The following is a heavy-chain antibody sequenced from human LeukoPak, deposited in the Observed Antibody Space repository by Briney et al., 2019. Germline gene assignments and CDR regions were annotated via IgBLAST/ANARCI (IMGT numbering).Heavy chain of an antibody. D-gene: IGHD6-19*01. CDR1: GFTFSNYG. CDR3: TTGMYSSGWYRGYYYYYMDV. CDR2: IKSKTDGGTT. V-gene: IGHV3-15*01. J-gene: IGHJ6*03. Sequence: GGTLRLSCAASGFTFSNYGMSWVRQAPGKGLEWVGRIKSKTDGGTTDYAAPVKGRFTISRDDSKNTLYLQMNSLKTEDTAVYYCTTGMYSSGWYRGYYYYYMDVWGKGTTVTISS.